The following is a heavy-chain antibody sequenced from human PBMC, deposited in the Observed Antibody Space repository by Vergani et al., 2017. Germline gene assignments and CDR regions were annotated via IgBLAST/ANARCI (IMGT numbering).Heavy chain of an antibody. Sequence: QVQLQESGPGLVKSSETLSLTCSVSFDSIRNLYCNWIRQPPGKGLEWIGSIHYSENTNYNPSLKTRVTISVDTAKNQFSLTLTSMTAADTALYYCASDTHSCQRADRWGQGILVTVTS. CDR2: IHYSENT. D-gene: IGHD2-15*01. V-gene: IGHV4-59*11. CDR1: FDSIRNLY. J-gene: IGHJ5*02. CDR3: ASDTHSCQRADR.